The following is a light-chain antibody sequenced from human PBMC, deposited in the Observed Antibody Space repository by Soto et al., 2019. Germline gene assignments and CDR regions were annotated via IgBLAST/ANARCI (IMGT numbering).Light chain of an antibody. CDR2: GAS. CDR3: QQYGSLWT. Sequence: EIVLTQSPGTLSLSPGERATLSCRASRSVSSSYLAWYQQKPGQAPRLLIYGASSRATGIPDRFSGSGSGTDFTLTISRLEPEDFAVYYCQQYGSLWTFGQGTKVDIK. CDR1: RSVSSSY. V-gene: IGKV3-20*01. J-gene: IGKJ1*01.